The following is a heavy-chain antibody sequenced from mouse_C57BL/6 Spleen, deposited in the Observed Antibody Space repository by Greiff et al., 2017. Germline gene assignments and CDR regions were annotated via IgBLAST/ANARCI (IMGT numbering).Heavy chain of an antibody. CDR3: TLYGNYGGKD. CDR1: GYTFTDYE. J-gene: IGHJ2*01. V-gene: IGHV1-15*01. CDR2: IDPETGGT. D-gene: IGHD2-1*01. Sequence: VQLQQSGAELVRPGASVTLSCKASGYTFTDYEMHWVKQTTVHGLEWIGAIDPETGGTASNQKFKGKAILTAYKSSSTAYMELRSLTSEDSAVYYCTLYGNYGGKDWGQGTTLTVSS.